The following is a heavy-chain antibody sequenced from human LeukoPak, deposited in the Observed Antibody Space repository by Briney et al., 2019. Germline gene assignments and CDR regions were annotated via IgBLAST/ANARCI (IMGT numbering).Heavy chain of an antibody. CDR1: GGSISGYY. CDR3: ARGGQHGYREFDY. CDR2: IYTSGST. J-gene: IGHJ4*02. D-gene: IGHD5-24*01. V-gene: IGHV4-4*09. Sequence: PSETLSLTCTVSGGSISGYYWSWIQQPPGKGLEWIGYIYTSGSTNYNPSLKSRVTISVDTSKTQFSLKLSSVTAADTAVYYCARGGQHGYREFDYWGQGTLVTVSS.